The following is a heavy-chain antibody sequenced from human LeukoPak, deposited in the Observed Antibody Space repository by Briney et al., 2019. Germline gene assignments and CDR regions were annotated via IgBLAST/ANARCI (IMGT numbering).Heavy chain of an antibody. V-gene: IGHV4-59*08. CDR3: ARHASSSWDPFDY. CDR1: GGSISGYY. CDR2: IYYSGST. Sequence: SETLSLTCTVSGGSISGYYWSWIRQPPGKGLEWIGYIYYSGSTNYNPSLKSRVTISVDTSKNQFSLKLNSMTAADTAVYYCARHASSSWDPFDYWGQGTLVTVSS. D-gene: IGHD6-13*01. J-gene: IGHJ4*02.